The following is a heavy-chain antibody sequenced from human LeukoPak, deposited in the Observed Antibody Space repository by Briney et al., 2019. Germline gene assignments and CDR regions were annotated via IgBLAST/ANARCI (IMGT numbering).Heavy chain of an antibody. V-gene: IGHV4-61*02. CDR2: IYTSGST. J-gene: IGHJ6*03. Sequence: PSETLSLTCTVSGGSISSGSYYWSWIRQPAGKGLERIGRIYTSGSTNYNPSLKSRVTISVDTSKNQFSLKLSSVTAADTAVYYCARDASSSSGYYYYYMDVWGKGTTVTVSS. D-gene: IGHD6-6*01. CDR3: ARDASSSSGYYYYYMDV. CDR1: GGSISSGSYY.